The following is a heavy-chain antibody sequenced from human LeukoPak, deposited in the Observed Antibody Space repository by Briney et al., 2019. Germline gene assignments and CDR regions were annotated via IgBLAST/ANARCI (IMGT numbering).Heavy chain of an antibody. CDR2: ILYDGSNK. CDR1: GFTFSSYA. CDR3: ARDPTPKYYDFQDAFDI. Sequence: GRSLRLSCAASGFTFSSYAMHWVRQAPGKGLEWVAVILYDGSNKYYADSVKGRFTISRDNSKNTLYLQVNSLRAEDTAVYYCARDPTPKYYDFQDAFDIWGQGTMVTVSS. D-gene: IGHD3-3*01. V-gene: IGHV3-30-3*01. J-gene: IGHJ3*02.